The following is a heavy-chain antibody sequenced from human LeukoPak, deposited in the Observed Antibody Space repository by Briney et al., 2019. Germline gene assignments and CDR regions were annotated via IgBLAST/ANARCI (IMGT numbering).Heavy chain of an antibody. CDR1: GGSITSGGYY. V-gene: IGHV4-31*03. J-gene: IGHJ4*02. CDR2: IYYSGTT. Sequence: SETLSLTCTVSGGSITSGGYYWSWIRQLPGKGLEWIGYIYYSGTTSYNPSLKSRLTMSLDTSENQFSLKLSSVTAADTAVYYCARGSTGDKSNNWGQGTLVTVSS. CDR3: ARGSTGDKSNN. D-gene: IGHD7-27*01.